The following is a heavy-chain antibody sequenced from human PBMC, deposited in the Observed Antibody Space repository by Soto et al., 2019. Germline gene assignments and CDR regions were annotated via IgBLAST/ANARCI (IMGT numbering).Heavy chain of an antibody. CDR2: INHSGST. D-gene: IGHD6-13*01. CDR3: ARGGTGRGFIAAAAMKEYYFDY. Sequence: QVQLQQWGAGLLKPSETLSLTCAVYGGSFSGYYWSWIRQPPGKGLEWIGEINHSGSTNYNPSLKSRVTISVDTSKNQFSLKLSSVTAADTGVYYCARGGTGRGFIAAAAMKEYYFDYWGQGTLVTVSS. V-gene: IGHV4-34*01. J-gene: IGHJ4*02. CDR1: GGSFSGYY.